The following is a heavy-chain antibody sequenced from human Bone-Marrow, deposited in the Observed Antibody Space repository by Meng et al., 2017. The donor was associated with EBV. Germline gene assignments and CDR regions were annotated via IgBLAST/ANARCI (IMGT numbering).Heavy chain of an antibody. CDR3: AKEDYDILTAFDY. CDR2: VSGSGSTT. J-gene: IGHJ4*02. CDR1: GFTFSSLD. V-gene: IGHV3-23*04. Sequence: LVVVWGGLVPPGGALRSSCAASGFTFSSLDMYWVRQATGKGLEWVSGVSGSGSTTYYADSVKGRFTVSRDNSKNTLYLQMNSLRDEDTAVYYCAKEDYDILTAFDYWGQGTLVTVSS. D-gene: IGHD3-9*01.